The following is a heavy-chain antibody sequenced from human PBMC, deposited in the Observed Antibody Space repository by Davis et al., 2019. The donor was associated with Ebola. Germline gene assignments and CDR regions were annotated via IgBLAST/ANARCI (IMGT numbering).Heavy chain of an antibody. CDR1: GFTFSSYA. CDR2: ISGSGAGT. CDR3: AKDLFWWSASDV. D-gene: IGHD2-8*02. Sequence: PGGSLRLSCAASGFTFSSYAMTWVRQAPGKGLEWVSGISGSGAGTYHAGSVRGRFTISRDDSKNTLFLQMNSLRGEDTAVYYCAKDLFWWSASDVWGQGTTVVVS. V-gene: IGHV3-23*01. J-gene: IGHJ6*02.